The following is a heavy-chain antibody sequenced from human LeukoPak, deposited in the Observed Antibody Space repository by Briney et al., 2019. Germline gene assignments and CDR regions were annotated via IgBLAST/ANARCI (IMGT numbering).Heavy chain of an antibody. CDR3: AAYFSGYAQFQY. CDR1: GNSISTDYY. CDR2: MHHSGTT. J-gene: IGHJ4*02. D-gene: IGHD5-12*01. V-gene: IGHV4-38-2*02. Sequence: PSDTLSLTCTVSGNSISTDYYWGWIRQPPGKGPEWIGSMHHSGTTKYNPSLRSRVTISVDTSKNQFSLNLSSVTAADTAVYYCAAYFSGYAQFQYWGQGTLVTVSS.